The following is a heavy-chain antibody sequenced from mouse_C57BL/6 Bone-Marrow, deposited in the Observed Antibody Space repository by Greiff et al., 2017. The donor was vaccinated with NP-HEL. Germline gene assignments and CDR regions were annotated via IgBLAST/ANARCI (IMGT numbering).Heavy chain of an antibody. CDR2: IWGGGST. V-gene: IGHV2-9*01. D-gene: IGHD4-1*01. J-gene: IGHJ3*01. CDR3: AKEDHGRFAY. CDR1: GFSLTSYG. Sequence: QVQLKESGPGLVAPSQCLSISCTVSGFSLTSYGVNWVRQPPGKGLEWLGVIWGGGSTNYNSALMSRLSISKDNSKSQVFVKRNSLQTYDTAMYYCAKEDHGRFAYWGQGTLVTVSA.